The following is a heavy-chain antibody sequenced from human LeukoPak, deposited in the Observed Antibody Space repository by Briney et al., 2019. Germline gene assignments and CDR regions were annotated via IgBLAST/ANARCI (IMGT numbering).Heavy chain of an antibody. CDR1: GYSFTSYW. CDR3: ARGSRITIFGVVTSFDY. Sequence: GESLKISCKGSGYSFTSYWIGWVRQMPGKGLEWMGIIYPGDSDTRYSPSFQGQVTISADKSISTAYLQWSSLKASGTAMYYCARGSRITIFGVVTSFDYWGQGTLVTVSS. CDR2: IYPGDSDT. D-gene: IGHD3-3*01. V-gene: IGHV5-51*01. J-gene: IGHJ4*02.